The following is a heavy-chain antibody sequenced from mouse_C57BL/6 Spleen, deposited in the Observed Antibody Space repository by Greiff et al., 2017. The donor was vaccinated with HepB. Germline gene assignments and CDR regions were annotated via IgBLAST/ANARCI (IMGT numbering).Heavy chain of an antibody. Sequence: GGGLVQPKGSLKLSCAASGFSFNTYAMNWVRQAPGKGLEWVARIRSKSNNYATYYADSVKDRFTISRDDSESMLYLQMNNLKTEDTAMYYCVRHSKYYFDYWGQGTTLTVSS. D-gene: IGHD2-5*01. J-gene: IGHJ2*01. V-gene: IGHV10-1*01. CDR1: GFSFNTYA. CDR2: IRSKSNNYAT. CDR3: VRHSKYYFDY.